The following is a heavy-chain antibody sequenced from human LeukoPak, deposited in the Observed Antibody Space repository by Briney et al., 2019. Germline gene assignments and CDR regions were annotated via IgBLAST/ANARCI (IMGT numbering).Heavy chain of an antibody. V-gene: IGHV1-69*06. J-gene: IGHJ4*02. Sequence: SVKVSCKASGGTFSSYALSWVRQAPGQGVEWRGGIIPIFGTAKYAQKFQGRVTITADKSTSTAYMELSSLRSEDTAVYYCARVMFGEGFDYWGQGTLVTVSS. CDR2: IIPIFGTA. D-gene: IGHD3-10*02. CDR1: GGTFSSYA. CDR3: ARVMFGEGFDY.